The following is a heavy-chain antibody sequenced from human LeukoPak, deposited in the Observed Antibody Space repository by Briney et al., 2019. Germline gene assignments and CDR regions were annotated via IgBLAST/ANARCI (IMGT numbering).Heavy chain of an antibody. Sequence: GGSLRLSCAASGFTFSSYAMSWVRQAPGKGLEWVSVIYSGDSTYYADSVKGRFTISRHSSKNTLYLQMNSLRADDTAIYYCARDLRGGNFDYWGQGTLVTVSS. CDR1: GFTFSSYA. D-gene: IGHD2-15*01. V-gene: IGHV3-53*04. CDR2: IYSGDST. CDR3: ARDLRGGNFDY. J-gene: IGHJ4*02.